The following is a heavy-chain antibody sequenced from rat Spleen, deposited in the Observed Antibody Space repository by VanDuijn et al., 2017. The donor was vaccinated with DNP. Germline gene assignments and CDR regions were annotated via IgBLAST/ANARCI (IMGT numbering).Heavy chain of an antibody. CDR3: ARGGDGIWFAY. D-gene: IGHD1-1*01. Sequence: QVQLQQSGGELAKPGSSVKISCKASGYTFTNNYIGWIKQTTGQGLEYFGYINMGSGGTNYNEKFKVRATLTVDKSSSTAFMQLSSLTPDDSAVYYCARGGDGIWFAYWGQGVMVTVSS. CDR2: INMGSGGT. J-gene: IGHJ2*01. V-gene: IGHV1-43*01. CDR1: GYTFTNNY.